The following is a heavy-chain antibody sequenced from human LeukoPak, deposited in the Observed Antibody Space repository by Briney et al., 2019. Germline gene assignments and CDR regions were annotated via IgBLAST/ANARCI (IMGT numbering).Heavy chain of an antibody. V-gene: IGHV3-48*03. CDR2: ISSSGTTT. D-gene: IGHD3-16*01. J-gene: IGHJ4*02. Sequence: PGGSLRLSCAASGFTFSRYEVHWVRQAPGKGLVWVSDISSSGTTTDYADSVKGRFTISRDNANNSLYLQMNSLRGEDTALYYCARGGLYYDYWGQGTLVTVSS. CDR1: GFTFSRYE. CDR3: ARGGLYYDY.